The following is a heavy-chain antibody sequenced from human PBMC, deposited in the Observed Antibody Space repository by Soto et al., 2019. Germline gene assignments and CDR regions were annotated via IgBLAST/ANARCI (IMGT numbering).Heavy chain of an antibody. CDR1: GFTFSNYN. J-gene: IGHJ5*02. V-gene: IGHV3-21*01. CDR3: AREGALKPFSS. Sequence: GGSLRLSCVASGFTFSNYNMNWVRQAPGKGLEWVSHISGSSIYIHYADSVRGRFTISRDNAKNSVYLQMDSLRVEDTAVYYCAREGALKPFSSWGQGAMVTVSS. CDR2: ISGSSIYI.